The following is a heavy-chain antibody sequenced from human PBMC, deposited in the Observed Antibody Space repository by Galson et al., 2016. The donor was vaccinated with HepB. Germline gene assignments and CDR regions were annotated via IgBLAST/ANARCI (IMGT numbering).Heavy chain of an antibody. J-gene: IGHJ4*02. Sequence: QSGAEVKKPGESLKISYKGSGYGFANYWIGWVRQMPGKGLEWMGIIYPGDSDTRYGPSFEGQVTISVDKSISTAYLQWSSLRASDTAIYYCARRDSYSGLGSYLFDSWGQGTLVTVSS. CDR1: GYGFANYW. D-gene: IGHD3-10*01. CDR3: ARRDSYSGLGSYLFDS. CDR2: IYPGDSDT. V-gene: IGHV5-51*01.